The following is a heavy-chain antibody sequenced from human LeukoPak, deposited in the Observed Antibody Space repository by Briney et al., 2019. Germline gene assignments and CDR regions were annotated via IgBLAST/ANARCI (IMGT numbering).Heavy chain of an antibody. V-gene: IGHV4-34*01. CDR3: ARAITMVRGVLYYFDY. Sequence: PSETLSLTCAVYGGSFSGYYWSWIRQPPGKGLEWIGEINHSGSTNYNPSLKSRVTISVDTSKNQFSLKLSSVTAADTAVYYCARAITMVRGVLYYFDYWGQGTLVTVSS. J-gene: IGHJ4*02. CDR1: GGSFSGYY. CDR2: INHSGST. D-gene: IGHD3-10*01.